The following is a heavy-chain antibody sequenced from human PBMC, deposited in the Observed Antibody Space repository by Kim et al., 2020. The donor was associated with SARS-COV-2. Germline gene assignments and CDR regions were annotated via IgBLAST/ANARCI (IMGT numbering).Heavy chain of an antibody. CDR3: ARWGIAAAGSAAH. V-gene: IGHV3-11*04. D-gene: IGHD6-13*01. Sequence: YAAAVKGRFTISRDNAKNSLYMQMNSLRAEDTAVYYCARWGIAAAGSAAHWGQGTLVTVSS. J-gene: IGHJ4*02.